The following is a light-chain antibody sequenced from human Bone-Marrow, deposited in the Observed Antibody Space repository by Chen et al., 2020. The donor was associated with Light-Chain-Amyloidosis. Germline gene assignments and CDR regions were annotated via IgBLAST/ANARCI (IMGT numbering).Light chain of an antibody. J-gene: IGLJ3*02. Sequence: SYVLTQPSSVSVAPGQTATIACGGNNIGSTSVQWYQQTPGQAPLLVVYDDRDRPSGIPERLSGSNSGHTATLTISRVEAGDEADYYCQVWDRSSDRPVFGGGTKLTVL. V-gene: IGLV3-21*02. CDR3: QVWDRSSDRPV. CDR1: NIGSTS. CDR2: DDR.